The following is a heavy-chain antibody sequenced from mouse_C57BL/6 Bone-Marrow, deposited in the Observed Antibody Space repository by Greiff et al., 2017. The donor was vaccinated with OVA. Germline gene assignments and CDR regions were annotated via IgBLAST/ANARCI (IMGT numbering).Heavy chain of an antibody. CDR3: AKSGLRRGYAMDY. CDR1: GYTFTSYT. CDR2: FNPGCGYI. V-gene: IGHV1-4*01. Sequence: VQLQQSGAELVRPGASVKMSCKASGYTFTSYTMHWVKQRPGQGLEWIGYFNPGCGYIKYNQKFKDKATLTADISSSTAYMQLSSLTSEDSAVYYCAKSGLRRGYAMDYWGQGTSVTVSS. D-gene: IGHD2-4*01. J-gene: IGHJ4*01.